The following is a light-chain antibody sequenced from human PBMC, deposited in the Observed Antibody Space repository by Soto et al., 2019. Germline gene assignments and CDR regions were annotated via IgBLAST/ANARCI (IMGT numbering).Light chain of an antibody. CDR2: DNN. CDR3: ASCDDRLNGVI. Sequence: QSVLTQPPSASGTPGQRVTISCSGSNSNIGSNTVNWYQQLPGTAPKLLIYDNNKRPSGVPGRFSDSKSGTSASLAISGLQSEDEADYYCASCDDRLNGVIFGGGTNLTVL. J-gene: IGLJ2*01. CDR1: NSNIGSNT. V-gene: IGLV1-44*01.